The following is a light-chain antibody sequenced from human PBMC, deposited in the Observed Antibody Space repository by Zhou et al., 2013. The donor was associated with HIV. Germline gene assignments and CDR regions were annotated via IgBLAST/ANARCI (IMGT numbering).Light chain of an antibody. CDR2: GAS. CDR1: QGISNY. J-gene: IGKJ1*01. CDR3: HRYDSAPRT. V-gene: IGKV1-27*01. Sequence: DIQMTQSPSSLSASVGDTVTITCRASQGISNYLAWYQQKLGEVPKLLIYGASTLQSGVPSRFSGSGPGTDFTLTISSLQPEDVATYYCHRYDSAPRTFGQGTKVEIK.